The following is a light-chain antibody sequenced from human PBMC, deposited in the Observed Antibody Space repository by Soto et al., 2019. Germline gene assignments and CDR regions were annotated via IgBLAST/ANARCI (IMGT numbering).Light chain of an antibody. CDR1: RSDVGIYKY. V-gene: IGLV2-14*01. CDR2: EVT. CDR3: SSYTSSSTVV. J-gene: IGLJ2*01. Sequence: QSALTQPASVSGAPGQSITISFTGTRSDVGIYKYAAWYQQHPGKAPNLMIYEVTNRPSWVSNRFSCSTSGNTASLTISGLKSEDEADYCCSSYTSSSTVVFGGGTKLTVL.